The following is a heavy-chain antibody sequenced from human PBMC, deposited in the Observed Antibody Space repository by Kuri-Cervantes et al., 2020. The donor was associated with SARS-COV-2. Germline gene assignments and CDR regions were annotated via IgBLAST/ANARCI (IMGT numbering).Heavy chain of an antibody. V-gene: IGHV3-7*01. Sequence: GESLKISCAASGFTFSSYWMSWVRQAPGKGLEWVANIKQDGSEKYYVDSVKGRFAISRDNAKNTLYLQMNSLRAEDTAVYYCAKDLGIRDFWSGYSYGMDVWGQGTTVTVSS. CDR2: IKQDGSEK. CDR3: AKDLGIRDFWSGYSYGMDV. D-gene: IGHD3-3*01. CDR1: GFTFSSYW. J-gene: IGHJ6*02.